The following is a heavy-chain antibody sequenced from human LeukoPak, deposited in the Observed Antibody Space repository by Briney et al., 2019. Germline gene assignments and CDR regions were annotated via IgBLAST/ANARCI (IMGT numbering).Heavy chain of an antibody. J-gene: IGHJ4*02. CDR2: IYHSGST. CDR1: GGSISSGGYY. Sequence: SETLSLTCTVSGGSISSGGYYWSWIRQPPGKGLEWIGYIYHSGSTYYNPSLKSRVTISVDRSKNQFSLKLSSVTAADTAVYYCARRYDILTPYFDYWGQGTLVTVSS. D-gene: IGHD3-9*01. V-gene: IGHV4-30-2*01. CDR3: ARRYDILTPYFDY.